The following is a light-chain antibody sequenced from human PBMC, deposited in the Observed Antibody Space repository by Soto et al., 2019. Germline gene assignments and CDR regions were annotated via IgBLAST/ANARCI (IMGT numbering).Light chain of an antibody. J-gene: IGKJ1*01. Sequence: EILMTQSPGTLSVSPGERGTLSCMPSQSFSSNLALYQQKRGQAPRLLIYGASTRATGIPARFSGSGSGTEFTLTISSLQSEDFAVYYCQQYNNWPWTFGQGTKVDIK. CDR1: QSFSSN. CDR3: QQYNNWPWT. V-gene: IGKV3-15*01. CDR2: GAS.